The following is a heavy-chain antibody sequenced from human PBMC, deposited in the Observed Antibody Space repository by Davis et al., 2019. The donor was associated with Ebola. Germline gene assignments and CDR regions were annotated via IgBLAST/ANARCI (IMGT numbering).Heavy chain of an antibody. CDR1: GGSISTINTY. V-gene: IGHV4-39*07. Sequence: SETLSLTCTVSGGSISTINTYWGWIRQPPGKGLEWIGSIYYSGSIYYSPSLKSRVTISFYTSKNQFSLKVTSVTAADTAVYYCARARYSYPFDYWRQGTLVTVSS. CDR3: ARARYSYPFDY. J-gene: IGHJ4*02. D-gene: IGHD5-18*01. CDR2: IYYSGSI.